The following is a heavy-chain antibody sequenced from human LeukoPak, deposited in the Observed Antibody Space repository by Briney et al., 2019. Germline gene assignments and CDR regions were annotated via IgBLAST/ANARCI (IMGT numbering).Heavy chain of an antibody. D-gene: IGHD5-12*01. CDR1: GGSISSYY. J-gene: IGHJ4*02. V-gene: IGHV4-59*08. CDR2: IYYSGST. CDR3: ARHAESGSDRFDY. Sequence: SETLSLTCTVSGGSISSYYWSWIRQPPGKGLEWIGYIYYSGSTNYNPSLKSRVTISVDMSKNQFSLKLSSVTAADTAVYYCARHAESGSDRFDYWGQGTLVTVSS.